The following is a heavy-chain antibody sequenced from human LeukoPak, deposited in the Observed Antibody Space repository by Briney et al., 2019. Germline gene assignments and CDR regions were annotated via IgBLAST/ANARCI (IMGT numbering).Heavy chain of an antibody. CDR2: IYYSGST. J-gene: IGHJ6*03. V-gene: IGHV4-59*01. CDR1: GFTFSSYA. Sequence: GSLRLSCAASGFTFSSYAMHWVRQAPGKGLEWIGYIYYSGSTNYNPSLKSRVTISVDTSKNQFSLKLSSVTAADTAVYYCARGYGDYPLYYYYYMDVWGKGTTVTISS. CDR3: ARGYGDYPLYYYYYMDV. D-gene: IGHD4-17*01.